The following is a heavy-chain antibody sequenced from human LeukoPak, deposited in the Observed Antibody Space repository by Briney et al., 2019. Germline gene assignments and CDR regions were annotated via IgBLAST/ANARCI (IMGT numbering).Heavy chain of an antibody. CDR2: ISAYNGNT. CDR3: ARDRVRRSTTGGAFDI. V-gene: IGHV1-18*01. Sequence: ASVKVSCKASGYTFTSYDIIWVRQAPGQGLEWMGWISAYNGNTNSAQKLQDRVTMTTDTSTSTAYMELRSLKSDDTAMYYCARDRVRRSTTGGAFDIWGQGTMVTVSS. J-gene: IGHJ3*02. D-gene: IGHD2/OR15-2a*01. CDR1: GYTFTSYD.